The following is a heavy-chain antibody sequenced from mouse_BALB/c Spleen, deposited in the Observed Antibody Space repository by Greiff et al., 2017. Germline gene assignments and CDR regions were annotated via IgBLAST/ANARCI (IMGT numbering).Heavy chain of an antibody. CDR2: ISTYYGDA. J-gene: IGHJ2*01. Sequence: QVQLQQSGAELVRPGVSVKISCKGSGYTFTDYAMHWVKQSHAKSLEWIGVISTYYGDASYNQKFKGKATMTVDKSSSTAYMELARLTSEDSAIYYCASGGGDHYFDYWGQGTTLTVSS. CDR3: ASGGGDHYFDY. CDR1: GYTFTDYA. V-gene: IGHV1S137*01. D-gene: IGHD3-1*01.